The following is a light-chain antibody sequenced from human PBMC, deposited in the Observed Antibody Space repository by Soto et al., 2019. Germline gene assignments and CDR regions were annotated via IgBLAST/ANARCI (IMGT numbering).Light chain of an antibody. Sequence: EIVLTQSPGTLSLSPGERATLSCRASQSVSSSCLAWYQQKPGQAPRLLIYGASSRATGIPDRFSGSGSGSDFTLTICRLEPEDFAVYYCQPYGSSQAFGQGTKV. V-gene: IGKV3-20*01. CDR1: QSVSSSC. J-gene: IGKJ1*01. CDR3: QPYGSSQA. CDR2: GAS.